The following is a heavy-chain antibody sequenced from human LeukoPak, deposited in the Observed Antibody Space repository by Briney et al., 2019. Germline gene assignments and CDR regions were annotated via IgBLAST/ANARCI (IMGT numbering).Heavy chain of an antibody. J-gene: IGHJ5*02. CDR1: GYTLTELS. V-gene: IGHV1-24*01. Sequence: ASVKVSRKVSGYTLTELSMHWVRQAPGKGLEWMGGFDPEDGETIYAQKFQGRVTMTEDTSTDTAYMELSSLRSEDTAVYYCATAHYYGSGSYKVGRFDPWGQGTLVTVSS. CDR3: ATAHYYGSGSYKVGRFDP. CDR2: FDPEDGET. D-gene: IGHD3-10*01.